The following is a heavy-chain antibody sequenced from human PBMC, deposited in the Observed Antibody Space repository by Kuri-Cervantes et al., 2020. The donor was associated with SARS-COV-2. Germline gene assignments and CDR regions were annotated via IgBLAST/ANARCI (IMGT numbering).Heavy chain of an antibody. J-gene: IGHJ4*02. CDR2: ISSSRTI. Sequence: GESLKISCAASGFTFSSYSMNWVRQAPGKGLEWVSYISSSRTIYYADSVKGRFTISRDNAKNSLYLQMNSLRDEDTAVYYCARDGTSRRIYYWGQGTLVTVSS. CDR1: GFTFSSYS. CDR3: ARDGTSRRIYY. D-gene: IGHD6-13*01. V-gene: IGHV3-48*02.